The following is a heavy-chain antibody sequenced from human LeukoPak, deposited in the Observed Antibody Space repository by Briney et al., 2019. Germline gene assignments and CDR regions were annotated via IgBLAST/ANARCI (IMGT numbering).Heavy chain of an antibody. D-gene: IGHD2-15*01. CDR2: IYYSGST. J-gene: IGHJ4*02. V-gene: IGHV4-31*03. CDR3: ARGVGPWYYFDY. Sequence: SETLSLTCTVSGGSISSGGYYWSWIRQHPGKGLEWIGYIYYSGSTYYHPSPKSRVTISVDTSKNQFSLKLSSVTAADTAVYYCARGVGPWYYFDYWGQGTLVTVSS. CDR1: GGSISSGGYY.